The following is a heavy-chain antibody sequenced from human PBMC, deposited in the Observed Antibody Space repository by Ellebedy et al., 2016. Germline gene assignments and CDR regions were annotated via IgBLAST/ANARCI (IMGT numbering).Heavy chain of an antibody. CDR2: ISPYDGNI. CDR3: ARDLVGATPVDY. V-gene: IGHV1-18*01. Sequence: ASVKVSCKASGYTFTSYGITWVRQAPGQGLEWMGWISPYDGNINYAQKLQGRVTMTTDTSTSTVYMELRSLRSDDTAVYYCARDLVGATPVDYWGQGTLVTVSS. CDR1: GYTFTSYG. D-gene: IGHD1-26*01. J-gene: IGHJ4*02.